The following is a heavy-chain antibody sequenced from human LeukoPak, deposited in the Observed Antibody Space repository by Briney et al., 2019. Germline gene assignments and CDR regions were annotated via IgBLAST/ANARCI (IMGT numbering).Heavy chain of an antibody. CDR2: IYYSGRT. Sequence: TLSLTCTVSGGSLSSGGYYWSWTRHPPGKCLEWIWYIYYSGRTYYNPSLKSRVTISVDTSKNQFSLKLSSVTAADTAVYYCARATTVTTVGYWGQGTLVTVSS. V-gene: IGHV4-31*03. D-gene: IGHD4-17*01. CDR1: GGSLSSGGYY. CDR3: ARATTVTTVGY. J-gene: IGHJ4*02.